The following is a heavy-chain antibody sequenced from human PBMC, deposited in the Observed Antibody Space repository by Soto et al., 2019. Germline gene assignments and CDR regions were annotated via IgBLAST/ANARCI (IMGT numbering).Heavy chain of an antibody. D-gene: IGHD5-18*01. CDR1: GFRFRDYS. J-gene: IGHJ4*02. CDR3: ATSYSYGPGYYFDY. V-gene: IGHV3-21*01. CDR2: ISSSSSSI. Sequence: VQLVESGGGLVKPGGSLRLSCAASGFRFRDYSVNWVRQGPGKGLEWVSSISSSSSSIYYADSVKGRFTISRDNAKNSLFLQMNSLRAEDTAVYYCATSYSYGPGYYFDYWGQGTLVTISS.